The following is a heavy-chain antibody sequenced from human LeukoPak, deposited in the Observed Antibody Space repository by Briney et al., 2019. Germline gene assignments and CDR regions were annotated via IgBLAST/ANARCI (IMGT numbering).Heavy chain of an antibody. D-gene: IGHD2/OR15-2a*01. J-gene: IGHJ6*02. V-gene: IGHV4-34*01. CDR1: GGSFSGYY. CDR3: ARSSYFNVGGMDV. CDR2: INHSGST. Sequence: SEALSLTCAVYGGSFSGYYWSWIRQPPGKGLEWIGEINHSGSTNYNPSLKSRVTISVDTSKTQFSLKLSSVTAADTAVYYCARSSYFNVGGMDVWGQGTTVTVSS.